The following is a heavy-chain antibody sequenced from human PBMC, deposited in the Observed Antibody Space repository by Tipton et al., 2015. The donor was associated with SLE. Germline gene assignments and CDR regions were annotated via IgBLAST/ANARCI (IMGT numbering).Heavy chain of an antibody. J-gene: IGHJ3*02. D-gene: IGHD4-17*01. CDR1: GFTFSHYY. CDR2: ISSDGADK. CDR3: ATESDDGAVDAFNM. V-gene: IGHV3-74*01. Sequence: GSLRLSCAASGFTFSHYYMHWVRQTPGKGLVWVSRISSDGADKTYAASVKGRVTVSRDNAKNALYLQMNSLRAEDTAVYYCATESDDGAVDAFNMWGQGPMVTVSS.